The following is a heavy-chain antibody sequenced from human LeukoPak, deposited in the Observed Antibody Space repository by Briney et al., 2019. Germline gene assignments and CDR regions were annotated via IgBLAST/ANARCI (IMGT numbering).Heavy chain of an antibody. Sequence: SETLSLTCTVSGGSISSSSYYWGWIRQPPGKGLEWIGSIYYSGSTYHNSSLKSRVTISIDTSKNQFSLKLSSVTAADTAVYYCAKALPGWDTAMVGFDYWGQGTLVTVSS. J-gene: IGHJ4*02. CDR2: IYYSGST. CDR3: AKALPGWDTAMVGFDY. D-gene: IGHD5-18*01. V-gene: IGHV4-39*07. CDR1: GGSISSSSYY.